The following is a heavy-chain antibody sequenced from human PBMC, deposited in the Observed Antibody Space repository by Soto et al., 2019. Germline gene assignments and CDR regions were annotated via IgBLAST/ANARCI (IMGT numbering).Heavy chain of an antibody. V-gene: IGHV6-1*01. Sequence: SQTLSLTCAISGDSVSSNSAAWSWIRQSPSRGLEWLGRTYYRSKWYNDYAVSVKSRITINPDTSKNQFSLQLNSVTPEDTDVYYCARGRRGYSGYDYNYYYYYYMDVWGKGTTVTVSS. CDR3: ARGRRGYSGYDYNYYYYYYMDV. D-gene: IGHD5-12*01. CDR1: GDSVSSNSAA. CDR2: TYYRSKWYN. J-gene: IGHJ6*03.